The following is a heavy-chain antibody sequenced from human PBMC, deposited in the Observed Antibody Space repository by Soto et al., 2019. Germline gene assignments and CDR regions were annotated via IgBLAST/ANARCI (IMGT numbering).Heavy chain of an antibody. Sequence: QVQLVESGGGLVKPGGSLRLSCAASGFTFSDYYMSWIRQAPGKELESVSYISSSGNAIYYADSVKGRFTISRDNAKNSRYLQMNSLTAEDTAVYYCARGGDEDTYGFRYYYYGMDVWGQGTTVTVAS. CDR2: ISSSGNAI. CDR3: ARGGDEDTYGFRYYYYGMDV. J-gene: IGHJ6*02. V-gene: IGHV3-11*01. CDR1: GFTFSDYY. D-gene: IGHD5-18*01.